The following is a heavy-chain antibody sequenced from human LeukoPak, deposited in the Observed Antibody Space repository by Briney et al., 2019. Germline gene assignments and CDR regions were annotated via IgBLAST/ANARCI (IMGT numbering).Heavy chain of an antibody. D-gene: IGHD3-10*01. V-gene: IGHV4-39*07. Sequence: SETLSLTCTVSGGSISSSSYYWGWIRQPPGKGLEWIGSIYYSGSTNYNPSLKSRVTISVDTSKNQFSLKLSSVTAADTAVYYCARNSITMVRGVRENWFDPWGQGTLVTVSS. CDR1: GGSISSSSYY. CDR2: IYYSGST. J-gene: IGHJ5*02. CDR3: ARNSITMVRGVRENWFDP.